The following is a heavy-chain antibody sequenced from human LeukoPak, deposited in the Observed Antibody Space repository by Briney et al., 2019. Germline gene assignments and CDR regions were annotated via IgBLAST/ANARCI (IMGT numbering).Heavy chain of an antibody. CDR1: GYTFTGYY. J-gene: IGHJ4*02. CDR3: ARDLSFGQLVQSH. V-gene: IGHV1-2*02. Sequence: ASVKVSCKASGYTFTGYYMHWVRQAPGQGLEWMGWINPNSGGTNYAQKFQGRVTMTRDTSISTAYMELSRLRSDDTAVYYCARDLSFGQLVQSHWGQGTLATVSS. D-gene: IGHD6-13*01. CDR2: INPNSGGT.